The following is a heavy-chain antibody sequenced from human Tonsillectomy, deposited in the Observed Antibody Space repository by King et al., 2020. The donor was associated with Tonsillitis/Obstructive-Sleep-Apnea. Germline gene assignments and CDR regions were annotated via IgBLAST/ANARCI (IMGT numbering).Heavy chain of an antibody. CDR3: ARGPLEYSSSPIHPGDYYDNCDIDI. CDR1: GFTVSTTY. CDR2: IHSGGST. Sequence: QLVESGGGLVQPGGPLRLSCAASGFTVSTTYMSWVRQGPGKGLEWVLLIHSGGSTYYADSVKGRFIISRDNTKNTLYLQMNSLRAEDTAVYYCARGPLEYSSSPIHPGDYYDNCDIDIWGKGTTVTVSS. V-gene: IGHV3-66*01. J-gene: IGHJ6*03. D-gene: IGHD6-6*01.